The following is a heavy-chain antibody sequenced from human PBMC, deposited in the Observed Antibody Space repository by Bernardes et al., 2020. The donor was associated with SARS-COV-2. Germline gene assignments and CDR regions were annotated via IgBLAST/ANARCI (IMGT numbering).Heavy chain of an antibody. V-gene: IGHV3-74*01. D-gene: IGHD3-22*01. CDR2: IDTDWRTT. J-gene: IGHJ4*02. CDR3: ARSDFFDGSGYYFGH. Sequence: GGSLRLSCSASGFTFSTYWMHWVRQAPGEGLVWVSRIDTDWRTTTYADSVKGRFTISRDNAKNTLYLRMNSLRAEDTAIYYCARSDFFDGSGYYFGHWGQGTLVTVSS. CDR1: GFTFSTYW.